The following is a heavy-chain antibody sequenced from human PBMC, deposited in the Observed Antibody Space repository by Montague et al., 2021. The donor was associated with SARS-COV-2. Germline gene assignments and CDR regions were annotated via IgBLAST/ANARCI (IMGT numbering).Heavy chain of an antibody. CDR3: ARQKMGSVTIFGVVMHDRWFDP. CDR1: GFSLISSSSYY. V-gene: IGHV4-39*01. CDR2: XYYSGST. J-gene: IGHJ5*02. Sequence: LVKPTQTLTLTCTFSGFSLISSSSYYWGWIRQPPGKGLEWIGXXYYSGSTYYNPSLKSRVTISVDTSKNQFSLKLSSVTAADTAVYYCARQKMGSVTIFGVVMHDRWFDPWGQGTLVTVSS. D-gene: IGHD3-3*01.